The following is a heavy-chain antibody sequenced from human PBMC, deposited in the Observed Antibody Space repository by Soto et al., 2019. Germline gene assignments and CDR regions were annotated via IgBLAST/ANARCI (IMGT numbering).Heavy chain of an antibody. CDR2: IIPIFGTA. CDR3: ARGRDDSSGYYYYYGMDV. CDR1: GGTFSSYA. Sequence: WASVKVSCKASGGTFSSYAISWVRQAPGQGPEWMGGIIPIFGTANYAQKFQGRVTITADESTSTAYMELSSLRSEDTAVYYCARGRDDSSGYYYYYGMDVWGQGTTVTVSS. J-gene: IGHJ6*02. D-gene: IGHD3-22*01. V-gene: IGHV1-69*13.